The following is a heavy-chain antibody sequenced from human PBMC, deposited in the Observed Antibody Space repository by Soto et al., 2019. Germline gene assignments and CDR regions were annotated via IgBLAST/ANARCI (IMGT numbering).Heavy chain of an antibody. CDR1: GYTFTSYD. CDR2: MNPNSGNT. D-gene: IGHD3-10*01. V-gene: IGHV1-8*01. CDR3: ARGFNTVRGVINYYYMDV. J-gene: IGHJ6*03. Sequence: QVQLVQSGAEVKKPGASVKVSCKASGYTFTSYDINWVRQATGQGLEWMGWMNPNSGNTGYAQKFQGRVTMTRNTSISTAYMELSSLRSEDTAVYYCARGFNTVRGVINYYYMDVWGKGTTVTVSS.